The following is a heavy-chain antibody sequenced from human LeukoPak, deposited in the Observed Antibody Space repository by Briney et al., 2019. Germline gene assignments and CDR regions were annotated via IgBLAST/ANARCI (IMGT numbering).Heavy chain of an antibody. CDR3: AAARYGWYFDL. J-gene: IGHJ2*01. Sequence: PGRSLRRSCAASGFTFSSYPMDWVRPGPGKGLEWVAVISYHGSNKYYAEPVKGRFTISRDNSKNTLYLQMNSLRAEDTALYYCAAARYGWYFDLWGRGTLVTVSS. CDR1: GFTFSSYP. D-gene: IGHD1-1*01. V-gene: IGHV3-30-3*01. CDR2: ISYHGSNK.